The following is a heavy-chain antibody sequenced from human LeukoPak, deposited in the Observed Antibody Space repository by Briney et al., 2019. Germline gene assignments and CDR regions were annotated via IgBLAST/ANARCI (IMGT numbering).Heavy chain of an antibody. J-gene: IGHJ6*02. CDR3: ARGGGLDV. Sequence: GGSLRLSCAASGFSFSRHWMSWVRQAPGKGLEWVASINHNGNVNYYVDSVKGRFTISRDNAKNSLYLQMSNLRAEDTAVYFCARGGGLDVWGQGATVTVSS. V-gene: IGHV3-7*03. CDR1: GFSFSRHW. D-gene: IGHD3-16*01. CDR2: INHNGNVN.